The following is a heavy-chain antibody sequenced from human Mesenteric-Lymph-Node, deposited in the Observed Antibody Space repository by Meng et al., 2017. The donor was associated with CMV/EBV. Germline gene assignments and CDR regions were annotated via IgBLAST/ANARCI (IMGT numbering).Heavy chain of an antibody. J-gene: IGHJ6*02. CDR3: AIPPQPYYYYGMDV. CDR2: INPSGGST. CDR1: GGTLRRYA. V-gene: IGHV1-46*01. D-gene: IGHD2-2*01. Sequence: ASVKVSCKASGGTLRRYAVRWVRQAPGQGLEWMGLINPSGGSTTYAQRFQGRVTMTRDTSTSTVYMELSSLRSDDTAVYYCAIPPQPYYYYGMDVWGQGTTVTVSS.